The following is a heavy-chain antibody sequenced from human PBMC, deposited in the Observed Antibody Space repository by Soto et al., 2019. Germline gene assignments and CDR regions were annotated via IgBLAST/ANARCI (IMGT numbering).Heavy chain of an antibody. J-gene: IGHJ3*02. Sequence: GGSLRLSCAASGFTFSSYGMHWVRQAPGKGLEWVAFISYDGSNKYYADSVKGRFTISRDNSKNTLYLQMNSLRAEDTAVYYCAKVSSKYGEDAFDIWGQGTMGTVSS. CDR1: GFTFSSYG. V-gene: IGHV3-30*18. CDR3: AKVSSKYGEDAFDI. D-gene: IGHD4-4*01. CDR2: ISYDGSNK.